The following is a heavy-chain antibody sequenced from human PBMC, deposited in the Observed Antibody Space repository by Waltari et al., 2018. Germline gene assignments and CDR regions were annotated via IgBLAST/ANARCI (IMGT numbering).Heavy chain of an antibody. V-gene: IGHV4-39*01. D-gene: IGHD3-16*01. Sequence: QLQLQESGPGLVKPSETLSLPCTVPGGSISSSRYYWGWIRQPPGKGLEWIGSIYYSGSTYYNPSLKSRVTISVDTSKNQFSLKLSSVTAADTAVYYCASSPNYADAFDIWGQGTMVTVSS. CDR2: IYYSGST. CDR1: GGSISSSRYY. J-gene: IGHJ3*02. CDR3: ASSPNYADAFDI.